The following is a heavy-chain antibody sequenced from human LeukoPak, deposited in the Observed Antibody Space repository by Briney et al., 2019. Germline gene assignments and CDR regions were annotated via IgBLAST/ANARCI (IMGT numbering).Heavy chain of an antibody. CDR3: AREVGGPRN. Sequence: GGSLRLSCAASGFTVSSNYMSWAPHATGKGLEWVSVIYSGGSTYYADSVKGRFTISRDNSKNTLYLQMNSLRAEDTAVYYCAREVGGPRNWGQGTLVTVSS. D-gene: IGHD4-23*01. J-gene: IGHJ4*02. CDR1: GFTVSSNY. CDR2: IYSGGST. V-gene: IGHV3-53*05.